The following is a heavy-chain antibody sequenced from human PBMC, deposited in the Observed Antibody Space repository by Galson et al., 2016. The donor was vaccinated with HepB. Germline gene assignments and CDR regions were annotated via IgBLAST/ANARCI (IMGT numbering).Heavy chain of an antibody. CDR1: GFSFRAYV. D-gene: IGHD6-19*01. CDR3: ARGDPWYSSGWGPDQ. CDR2: IWHDGSKT. J-gene: IGHJ4*02. Sequence: SLRLSCAASGFSFRAYVMHWVRQAPAKGLEWVAVIWHDGSKTNFVDSVKGRFTVTRDNSRNTMYLQMNSQRAEDTALYYCARGDPWYSSGWGPDQWCQGTLVTVSS. V-gene: IGHV3-33*01.